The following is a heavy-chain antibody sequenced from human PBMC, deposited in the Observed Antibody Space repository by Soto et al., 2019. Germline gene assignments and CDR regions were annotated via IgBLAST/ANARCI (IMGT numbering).Heavy chain of an antibody. Sequence: QVQLVQSGAEVKKPGSSVKVYCKASGDTFSSYAISWVRQDPGQGLEWMGGIIPIFGTANYAQKFQGRVTITADESTSTAYMELSSLRSEDTAVYYCARDTASSGWIGDYFDYWGQGTLVTVSS. D-gene: IGHD6-19*01. CDR3: ARDTASSGWIGDYFDY. V-gene: IGHV1-69*01. J-gene: IGHJ4*02. CDR2: IIPIFGTA. CDR1: GDTFSSYA.